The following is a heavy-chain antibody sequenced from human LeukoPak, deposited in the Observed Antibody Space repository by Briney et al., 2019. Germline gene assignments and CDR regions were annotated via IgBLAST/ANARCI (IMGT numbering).Heavy chain of an antibody. D-gene: IGHD1-26*01. Sequence: ASVKVSCKASGYTFTSYDINWVRQATGQGLEWMGWMNPNSGNTGYAQKFQGRVTMTRNTSISTAYMELSSLRSEDKAVYYCAINDNSRRYFQYWGQGTLVSVSS. J-gene: IGHJ1*01. V-gene: IGHV1-8*01. CDR2: MNPNSGNT. CDR1: GYTFTSYD. CDR3: AINDNSRRYFQY.